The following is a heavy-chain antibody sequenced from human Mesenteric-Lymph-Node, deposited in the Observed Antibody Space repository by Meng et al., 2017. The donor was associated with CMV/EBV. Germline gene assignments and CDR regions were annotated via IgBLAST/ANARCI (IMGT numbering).Heavy chain of an antibody. D-gene: IGHD2-21*01. Sequence: ASVKVSCKASGYTFTSYDINWVRQATGQGLEWMGWMNPNSGDTVYPEKLQGRVTITRNTSITTAYMELSSLRSEDTAVYYCARALRRGGAPRDYFDYWGQGTLVTVSS. J-gene: IGHJ4*02. V-gene: IGHV1-8*03. CDR1: GYTFTSYD. CDR3: ARALRRGGAPRDYFDY. CDR2: MNPNSGDT.